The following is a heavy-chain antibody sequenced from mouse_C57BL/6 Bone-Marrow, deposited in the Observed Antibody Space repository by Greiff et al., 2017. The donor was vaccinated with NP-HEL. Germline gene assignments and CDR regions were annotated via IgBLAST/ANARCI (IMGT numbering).Heavy chain of an antibody. D-gene: IGHD4-1*01. CDR3: ARAGNWDEGDY. CDR2: IYPRSGNT. V-gene: IGHV1-81*01. CDR1: GYTFTSYG. J-gene: IGHJ2*01. Sequence: VKLMESGAELARPGASVKLSCKASGYTFTSYGISWVKQRTGQGLEWIGEIYPRSGNTYYNEKFKGKATLTADKSSSTAYMELRSLTSEDSAVYFCARAGNWDEGDYWGQGTTLTVSS.